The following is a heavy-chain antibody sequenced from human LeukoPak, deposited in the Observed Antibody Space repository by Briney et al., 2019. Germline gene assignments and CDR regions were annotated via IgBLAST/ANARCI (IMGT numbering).Heavy chain of an antibody. J-gene: IGHJ4*02. D-gene: IGHD3-9*01. Sequence: GGSLRLSCAASGFTVSSNYMSWVRQAPGKGLEWVSVIYSGGSTNYADSVKGRFTISRDNSKNTLYLQMNSLRAEDTAVYYCASSYRLRYFDWLPAPIDYWGQGTLVTVSS. CDR3: ASSYRLRYFDWLPAPIDY. CDR2: IYSGGST. V-gene: IGHV3-66*01. CDR1: GFTVSSNY.